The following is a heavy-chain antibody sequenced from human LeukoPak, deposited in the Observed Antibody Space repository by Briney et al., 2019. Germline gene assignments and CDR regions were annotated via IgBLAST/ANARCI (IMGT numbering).Heavy chain of an antibody. D-gene: IGHD3-22*01. CDR1: GFTFDDYA. CDR2: ISWNSGSI. CDR3: AKDSAYYYDSSGHFDY. V-gene: IGHV3-9*01. Sequence: PGRSLRLSCAASGFTFDDYAMHWLRHAPGKGLEWVAGISWNSGSIDYADSVKGRFTISRDNAKNSLYLQMNSLRAEDTAVYYCAKDSAYYYDSSGHFDYWGQGTLVTVSS. J-gene: IGHJ4*02.